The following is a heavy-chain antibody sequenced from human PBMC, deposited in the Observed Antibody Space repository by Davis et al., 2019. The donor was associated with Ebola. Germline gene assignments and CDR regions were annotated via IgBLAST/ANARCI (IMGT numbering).Heavy chain of an antibody. CDR1: GFTVTHSF. V-gene: IGHV3-53*01. CDR2: IYPDGSS. D-gene: IGHD3-10*01. J-gene: IGHJ6*02. Sequence: GESLKISCAASGFTVTHSFMNWVRQAPGKGLEWVSLIYPDGSSYYADSVKGRFTISRDNSRSTFYLQMNSLRADDTAVYYCARERASLVQGRFKAGHGMDVWGHGTTVSVSS. CDR3: ARERASLVQGRFKAGHGMDV.